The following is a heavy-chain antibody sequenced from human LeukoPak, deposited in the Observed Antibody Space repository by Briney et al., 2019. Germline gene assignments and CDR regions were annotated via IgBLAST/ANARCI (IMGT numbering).Heavy chain of an antibody. J-gene: IGHJ4*02. Sequence: GGSLKLSCAASGFTFSDYYMSWIRQPPGKGLEWVSYISSSGSTIYYAASVKGRFTISRDNSKNTLYLQMNSLRAEDTAVYYCAKGGYYDSSGYYPNFDYWGQGTLVTVSS. D-gene: IGHD3-22*01. CDR1: GFTFSDYY. V-gene: IGHV3-11*04. CDR2: ISSSGSTI. CDR3: AKGGYYDSSGYYPNFDY.